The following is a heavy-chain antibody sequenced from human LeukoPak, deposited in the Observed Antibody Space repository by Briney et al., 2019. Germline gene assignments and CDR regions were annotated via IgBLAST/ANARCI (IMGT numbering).Heavy chain of an antibody. Sequence: GGSLRLSCAASGFTVSSNYMSWVRQAPGKGLEHVSAISSNGGSTYYANSVKGRFTISRDNFKNTLYLQMGSLRAEDMAVYYCARGNYYDSSGYSPFDYWGQGTLVTVSS. CDR3: ARGNYYDSSGYSPFDY. J-gene: IGHJ4*02. CDR2: ISSNGGST. D-gene: IGHD3-22*01. CDR1: GFTVSSNY. V-gene: IGHV3-64*01.